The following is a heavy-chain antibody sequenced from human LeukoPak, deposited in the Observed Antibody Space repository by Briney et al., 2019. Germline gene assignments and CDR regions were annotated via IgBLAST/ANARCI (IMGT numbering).Heavy chain of an antibody. CDR2: INPSGGST. D-gene: IGHD2-15*01. CDR3: AREIVVVVTRQTWFDP. V-gene: IGHV1-46*01. Sequence: ASVKVSCKASGYTFTSYYMYWVRQAPGQGLEWMGIINPSGGSTSYAQKFQGRVTMTRDTSTSTVYMELSSLRSEDTAVYYCAREIVVVVTRQTWFDPWGQGTLVTVSS. CDR1: GYTFTSYY. J-gene: IGHJ5*02.